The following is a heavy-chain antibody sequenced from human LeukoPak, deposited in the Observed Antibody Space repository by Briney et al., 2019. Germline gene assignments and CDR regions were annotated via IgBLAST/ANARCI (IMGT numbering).Heavy chain of an antibody. CDR3: ARGIPNCSGGSCYSYYFDY. CDR1: GFTVSSNY. CDR2: IYSGGST. J-gene: IGHJ4*02. Sequence: GGSLRLSCAASGFTVSSNYMSWVRQAPGKGLEWVSVIYSGGSTYYADSVKGRFTISRDNSKNTLYLQMNSLRAKDTAVYYCARGIPNCSGGSCYSYYFDYWGQGTLVTVSS. V-gene: IGHV3-53*01. D-gene: IGHD2-15*01.